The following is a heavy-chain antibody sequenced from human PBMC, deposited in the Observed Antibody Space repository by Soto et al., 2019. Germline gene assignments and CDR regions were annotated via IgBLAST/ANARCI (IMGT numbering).Heavy chain of an antibody. V-gene: IGHV4-59*01. D-gene: IGHD2-2*02. CDR2: IYYTGST. CDR3: ARDGSASDYIWFDP. CDR1: GGSISTYY. J-gene: IGHJ5*02. Sequence: SETLSLTCTVSGGSISTYYWSWIRQPPGKRLEWIGYIYYTGSTYYNPSLRSRVTISVDTSKNQFSLKLSSVTAADTAVYYCARDGSASDYIWFDPWGQGTQVTGLL.